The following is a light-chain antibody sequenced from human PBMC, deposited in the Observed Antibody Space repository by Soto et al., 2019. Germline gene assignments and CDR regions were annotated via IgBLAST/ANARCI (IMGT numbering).Light chain of an antibody. CDR2: GVS. Sequence: EIVMTQSPATLSVSPGERATLSCRASQSVGSNLAWYQQKPGQGPSLLIYGVSTRATGVPARFTGRGSGTEFTLTINRLQSEDFAGYCCQQCSDWRTFGQGTKVEIK. J-gene: IGKJ1*01. CDR1: QSVGSN. CDR3: QQCSDWRT. V-gene: IGKV3-15*01.